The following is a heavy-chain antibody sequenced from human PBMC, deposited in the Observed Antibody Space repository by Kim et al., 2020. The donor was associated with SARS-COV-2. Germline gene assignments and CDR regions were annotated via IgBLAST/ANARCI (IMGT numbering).Heavy chain of an antibody. V-gene: IGHV1-3*01. Sequence: ASVKVSCKASGYTFTSYAMHWLRQAPGQRLEWMGWINAGNGNTKYSQKFQGRVTITRDTSASTAYMELSSLRSEDTAVYYCATDKTPLAYCGGDCQTPLDYWGQGTLVTVSS. J-gene: IGHJ4*02. D-gene: IGHD2-21*01. CDR2: INAGNGNT. CDR3: ATDKTPLAYCGGDCQTPLDY. CDR1: GYTFTSYA.